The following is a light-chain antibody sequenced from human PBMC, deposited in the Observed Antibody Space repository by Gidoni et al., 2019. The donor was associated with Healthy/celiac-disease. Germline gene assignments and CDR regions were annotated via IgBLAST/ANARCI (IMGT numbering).Light chain of an antibody. J-gene: IGKJ5*01. CDR1: QSLLHSNVYNY. CDR3: MQDLQTLIT. Sequence: DSVLTQSPLSLPVTPGEPASLSCRSSQSLLHSNVYNYLDWYLQKPGQSPQLLIYLGSNRASGVPDRFSGSGSGTDFTLKISRVEAEDVGVYYCMQDLQTLITFGQGTRLEIK. CDR2: LGS. V-gene: IGKV2-28*01.